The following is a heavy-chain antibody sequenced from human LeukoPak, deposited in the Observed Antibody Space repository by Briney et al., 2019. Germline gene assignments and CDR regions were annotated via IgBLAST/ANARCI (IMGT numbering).Heavy chain of an antibody. V-gene: IGHV3-21*01. D-gene: IGHD2-15*01. CDR3: ARGLYCSGGSCYIDY. J-gene: IGHJ4*02. CDR1: GFTFSSYS. CDR2: ISSSSSYI. Sequence: GGSLRLSCAASGFTFSSYSMNWVRQAPGKGLEWVSSISSSSSYIYYADSVKGRFTISRDNAKNSLYLQMNSLRAEDTAVYYCARGLYCSGGSCYIDYWGQGTLVTVSS.